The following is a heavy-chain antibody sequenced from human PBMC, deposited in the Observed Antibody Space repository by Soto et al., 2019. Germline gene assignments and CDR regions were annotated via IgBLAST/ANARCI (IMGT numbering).Heavy chain of an antibody. CDR3: AMSAGYGGAFDV. V-gene: IGHV3-23*04. J-gene: IGHJ3*01. Sequence: EKQLVESGGALAQPGGSLRLSCVGSGFTFSIYALTWVRQAPGKELGWVSLITNNGDTTFFGDSVKGRFSISRDNSKNTLYLQLENLRAEDTAVYYCAMSAGYGGAFDVWGQGTMVAVSS. CDR2: ITNNGDTT. CDR1: GFTFSIYA. D-gene: IGHD5-12*01.